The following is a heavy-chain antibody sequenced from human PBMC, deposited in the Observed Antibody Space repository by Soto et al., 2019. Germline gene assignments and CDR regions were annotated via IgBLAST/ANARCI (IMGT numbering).Heavy chain of an antibody. CDR1: GFSLSSSGVG. V-gene: IGHV2-5*01. J-gene: IGHJ4*02. CDR2: IYWNDDK. Sequence: SGPTLVNPTQNLTLTCTFSGFSLSSSGVGVGWIRQPPGKALEWLALIYWNDDKRYSPSLKSRLTITKDTSKNQVVLTMTNMDPVDTATYYCAHSWWELRSNYFDYWGQGTLVTVSS. CDR3: AHSWWELRSNYFDY. D-gene: IGHD1-26*01.